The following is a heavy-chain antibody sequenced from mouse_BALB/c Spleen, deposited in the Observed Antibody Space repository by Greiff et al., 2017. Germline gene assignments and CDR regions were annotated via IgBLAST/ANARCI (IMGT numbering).Heavy chain of an antibody. J-gene: IGHJ1*01. CDR3: TRSLPGGNYDYWYFDV. Sequence: EVQLQQSGTVLARPGASVKMSCKASGYTFTSYWMHWVKQRPGQGLEWIGAIYPGNSDTSYNQKFKGKAKLTAVTSTSTAYMELSSLTNEDSAVYYCTRSLPGGNYDYWYFDVWGAGTTVTVSS. D-gene: IGHD2-1*01. CDR2: IYPGNSDT. V-gene: IGHV1-5*01. CDR1: GYTFTSYW.